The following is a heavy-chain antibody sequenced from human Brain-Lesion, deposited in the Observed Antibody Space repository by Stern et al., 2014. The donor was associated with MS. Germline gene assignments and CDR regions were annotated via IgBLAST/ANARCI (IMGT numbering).Heavy chain of an antibody. CDR2: MYSSGSI. J-gene: IGHJ4*02. V-gene: IGHV4-61*02. CDR1: GGSISSGSYY. D-gene: IGHD5-18*01. Sequence: VQLVQSGPGLVKPSQTLSLTCTVSGGSISSGSYYWNWIRQPAGKGLEWIGRMYSSGSINYTPPPKSRVTISGDTPKNQSSRKGISGTAADTAVYYCARETGGYTYGDTDFFDFWGQGALVTVSS. CDR3: ARETGGYTYGDTDFFDF.